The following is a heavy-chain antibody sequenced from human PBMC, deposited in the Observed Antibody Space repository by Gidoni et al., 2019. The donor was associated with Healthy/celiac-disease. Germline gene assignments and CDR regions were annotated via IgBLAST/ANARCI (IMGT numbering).Heavy chain of an antibody. J-gene: IGHJ4*02. CDR2: VHASGST. V-gene: IGHV4-4*07. Sequence: QVQLQEPDPGLVKPSETLSLTCTVSSGSISPYSWNWIRQPAGKGLEWIGRVHASGSTYYNPSLKSRVNMSVDTSKNQFSLRLTSVTAADTAVYFCAGEIYCGGGDCSRPFDYWGQGTLVTVSS. D-gene: IGHD2-21*02. CDR3: AGEIYCGGGDCSRPFDY. CDR1: SGSISPYS.